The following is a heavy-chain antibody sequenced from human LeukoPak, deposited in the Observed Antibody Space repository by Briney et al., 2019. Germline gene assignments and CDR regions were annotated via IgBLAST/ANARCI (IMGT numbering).Heavy chain of an antibody. Sequence: GRSLGLSCAASGFTFSSYAMHWVRQAPGKGLEWVAVISYDGSNKYYADSVKGRFTISRDNSKNTLYLQMNSLRAEDTAIYYCAKAQANYDLSSTDFDYWGQGTLVTVSS. V-gene: IGHV3-30-3*01. J-gene: IGHJ4*02. D-gene: IGHD5-12*01. CDR3: AKAQANYDLSSTDFDY. CDR2: ISYDGSNK. CDR1: GFTFSSYA.